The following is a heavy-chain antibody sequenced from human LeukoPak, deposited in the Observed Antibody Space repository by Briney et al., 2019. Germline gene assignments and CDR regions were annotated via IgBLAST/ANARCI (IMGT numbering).Heavy chain of an antibody. V-gene: IGHV3-21*01. Sequence: PGGSLRLSCAASGFTFSSYSMNWVRQAPGKGLEWVSSISSSSSYIYYADSVKGRFTISRDNAKNSLYLQMNSLRAEDTAVYYCARAQPTYYYDSSGYYLGHFDYWGQGTLVTVSS. CDR2: ISSSSSYI. J-gene: IGHJ4*02. CDR3: ARAQPTYYYDSSGYYLGHFDY. CDR1: GFTFSSYS. D-gene: IGHD3-22*01.